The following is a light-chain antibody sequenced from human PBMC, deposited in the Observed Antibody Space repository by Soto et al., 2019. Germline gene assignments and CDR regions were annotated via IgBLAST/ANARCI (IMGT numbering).Light chain of an antibody. CDR2: DAS. CDR3: QQYNNYWT. V-gene: IGKV1-5*01. Sequence: TQSPGTLSLSPGERATLSCRASQSVSSNYLAWYQQKPGKAPKLLIYDASSLESGVPSRFSGSGSATEFTLTISSLQPDDFATYYCQQYNNYWTFGQGTKVDIK. CDR1: QSVSSNY. J-gene: IGKJ1*01.